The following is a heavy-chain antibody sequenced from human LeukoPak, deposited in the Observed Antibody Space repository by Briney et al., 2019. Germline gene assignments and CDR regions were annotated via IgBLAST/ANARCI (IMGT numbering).Heavy chain of an antibody. D-gene: IGHD2/OR15-2a*01. CDR2: INPNSGDT. J-gene: IGHJ4*02. Sequence: AAVKVSCKASGYTFTGYYIHWVRQAPGQGREWMGWINPNSGDTDYAQKFQGRVAVTRDTAISTAYMEVSRLTSDDTAVYYCARDLGPRGNYFRWGQGTLVTVSS. CDR1: GYTFTGYY. CDR3: ARDLGPRGNYFR. V-gene: IGHV1-2*02.